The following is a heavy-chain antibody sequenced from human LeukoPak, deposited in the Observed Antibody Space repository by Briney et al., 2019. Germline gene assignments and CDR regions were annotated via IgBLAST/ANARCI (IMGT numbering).Heavy chain of an antibody. CDR2: INPNSGGT. D-gene: IGHD3-22*01. CDR1: GYTFSSYG. CDR3: ARGLTMIVVVNYFDY. Sequence: ASVKVSCKANGYTFSSYGISWVRQAPGQGLEWMGWINPNSGGTNYAQKFQGRVTMTRDTSISTAYMELSRLRSDDTAVYYCARGLTMIVVVNYFDYWGQGTLVTVSS. V-gene: IGHV1-2*02. J-gene: IGHJ4*02.